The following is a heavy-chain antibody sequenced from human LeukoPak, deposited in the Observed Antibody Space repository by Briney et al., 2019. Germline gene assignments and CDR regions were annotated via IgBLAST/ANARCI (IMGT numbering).Heavy chain of an antibody. CDR3: ARAELELPSKLWFDP. Sequence: PSETLSLTCAVYGGSFSGYYWSWIRQPPGKGLEWIGEINHSGSTNYNPSLKSRVTISVDTSKNQFSLKLSSVTAADTAVYYCARAELELPSKLWFDPWGQGTLVTVPS. V-gene: IGHV4-34*01. CDR1: GGSFSGYY. CDR2: INHSGST. J-gene: IGHJ5*02. D-gene: IGHD1-7*01.